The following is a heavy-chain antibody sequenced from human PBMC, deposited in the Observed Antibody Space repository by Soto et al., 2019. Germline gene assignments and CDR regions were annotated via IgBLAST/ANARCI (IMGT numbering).Heavy chain of an antibody. CDR2: INSDGSST. J-gene: IGHJ4*02. V-gene: IGHV3-74*01. CDR1: GFTLSTFW. CDR3: ARDFEY. Sequence: PGGSLRLSCEASGFTLSTFWMHWVRQAPGKGLVWVSRINSDGSSTNYADSVKGRVTISRDNAKNTLYLQLNSLRPEDTAVYYCARDFEYWGQRTPVTVSS.